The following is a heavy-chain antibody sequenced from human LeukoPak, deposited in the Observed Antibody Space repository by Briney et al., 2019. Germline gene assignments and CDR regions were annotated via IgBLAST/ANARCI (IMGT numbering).Heavy chain of an antibody. CDR2: ISSSGSTI. V-gene: IGHV3-48*03. J-gene: IGHJ5*02. CDR3: ARGSGWFDP. CDR1: GFTFSSYE. Sequence: GGSLRLSCAASGFTFSSYEMNWVRQAPGKGLEWVSYISSSGSTIYYADSVKGRFTISRDNAKNLVYLQMKSLRVEDTAVYYCARGSGWFDPWGQGTLVTVSS. D-gene: IGHD2-15*01.